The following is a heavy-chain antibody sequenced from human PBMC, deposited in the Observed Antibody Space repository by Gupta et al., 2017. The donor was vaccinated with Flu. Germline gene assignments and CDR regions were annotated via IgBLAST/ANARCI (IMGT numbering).Heavy chain of an antibody. CDR2: IGTAGDT. D-gene: IGHD3-10*01. CDR3: ARGYYGSGIFTFLDY. V-gene: IGHV3-13*01. Sequence: EVQLVESGGGLVQPGGSLRLSCAASGFTFSSYDMHWVRQATGKGLEWVSAIGTAGDTYYPGSVKGRFTISRENAKNSLYLQMNSLRAGDTAVYYCARGYYGSGIFTFLDYWGQGTLVTVSS. CDR1: GFTFSSYD. J-gene: IGHJ4*02.